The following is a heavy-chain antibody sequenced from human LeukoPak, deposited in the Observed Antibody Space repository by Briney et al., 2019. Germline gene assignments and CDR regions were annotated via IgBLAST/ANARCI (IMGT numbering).Heavy chain of an antibody. CDR3: ADPGVGY. J-gene: IGHJ4*02. CDR2: IKQNGSEE. Sequence: GGSLRLSCAATGFTFNLHWMSWVRQAPGKGLEWVANIKQNGSEESYVDSVKGRFTISRDNAKNSLYLQMNSLRVEDTAVYYCADPGVGYWGQGTLVTVSS. CDR1: GFTFNLHW. V-gene: IGHV3-7*01. D-gene: IGHD2-8*01.